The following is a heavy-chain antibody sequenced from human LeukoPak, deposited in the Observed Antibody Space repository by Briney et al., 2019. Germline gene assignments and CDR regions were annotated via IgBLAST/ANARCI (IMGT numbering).Heavy chain of an antibody. V-gene: IGHV3-23*01. Sequence: GGSLRLSCIASGFTFSSCAMSWVRQAPGKGLEWVSAISGSGGTTYYADSVKGRFTISRDNSKNTLYLQMNSLRPEDTAVYYCARVAAAGPFDYWGQGTLVTVSS. CDR3: ARVAAAGPFDY. CDR1: GFTFSSCA. CDR2: ISGSGGTT. D-gene: IGHD6-13*01. J-gene: IGHJ4*02.